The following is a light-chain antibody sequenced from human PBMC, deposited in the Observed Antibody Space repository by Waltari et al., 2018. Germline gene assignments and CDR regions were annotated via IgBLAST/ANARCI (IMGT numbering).Light chain of an antibody. CDR1: QSILYSSNNKNY. CDR2: WAS. J-gene: IGKJ3*01. V-gene: IGKV4-1*01. Sequence: DIVMTQSPDSLAVSLGERATINCKSSQSILYSSNNKNYLAWYQQKPGQPPKLLIDWASTRESGVPDRFSGSGSGTDFTLTISSLQAEDVAVYYCQHYYSIPRTFGPGTKVDIK. CDR3: QHYYSIPRT.